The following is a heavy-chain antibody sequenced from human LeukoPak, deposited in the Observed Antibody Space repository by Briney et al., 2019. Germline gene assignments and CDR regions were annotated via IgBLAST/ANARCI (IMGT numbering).Heavy chain of an antibody. J-gene: IGHJ4*02. CDR2: ISSSGSTI. CDR1: GFTFSSYE. CDR3: ARDAGDGYNSGYFDY. V-gene: IGHV3-48*03. D-gene: IGHD5-24*01. Sequence: GSLRLSCAASGFTFSSYEMNWVRQAPGEGLEWVSYISSSGSTIYYADSVKGRFTISRDNAKNSLYLQMNSLRAEDTAVYYCARDAGDGYNSGYFDYWGQGTLVTVSS.